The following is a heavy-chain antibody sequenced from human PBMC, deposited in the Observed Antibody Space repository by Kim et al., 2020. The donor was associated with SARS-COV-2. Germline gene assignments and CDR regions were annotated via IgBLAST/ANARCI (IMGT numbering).Heavy chain of an antibody. CDR3: AGLAYYDSSGDAFDI. CDR2: SSMSGSTT. J-gene: IGHJ3*02. Sequence: GGSLRLSCAASGFTFSNYGMSWVRQAPGKGLEWVSSSSMSGSTTYYHYSVKGRFTISRDNAKNSLYLHMNSLRAEDTAVYYCAGLAYYDSSGDAFDIWGQGTRVTVSS. CDR1: GFTFSNYG. D-gene: IGHD3-22*01. V-gene: IGHV3-48*03.